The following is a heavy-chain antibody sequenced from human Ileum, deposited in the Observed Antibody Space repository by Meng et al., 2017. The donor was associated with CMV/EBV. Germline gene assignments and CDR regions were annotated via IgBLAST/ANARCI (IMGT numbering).Heavy chain of an antibody. D-gene: IGHD3-22*01. Sequence: ASVKVSCKASGYTFTSYGITWVRQAPGQGLEWLGWISGYNGNKNYAQKLHGRVTMTTDTSTSTAYMELRSLRSDDTAVYYCAKNLYYYERSGFDTWGQGTLVTVSS. CDR3: AKNLYYYERSGFDT. V-gene: IGHV1-18*01. CDR1: GYTFTSYG. CDR2: ISGYNGNK. J-gene: IGHJ5*02.